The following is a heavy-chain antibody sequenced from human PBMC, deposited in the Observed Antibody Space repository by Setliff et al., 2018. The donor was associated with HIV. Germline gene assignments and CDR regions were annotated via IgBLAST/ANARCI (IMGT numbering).Heavy chain of an antibody. Sequence: ASVKVSCKASGYTFTGYYIHWVRQAPGQGLEWMGRINPNSGGTNYAQKFQDRVTMTRDTSISTAYMELSRLRSDDTAVYYCAREESTEDYGSGSYGPTFPPPLIYWGQGTLVTVSS. D-gene: IGHD3-10*01. CDR3: AREESTEDYGSGSYGPTFPPPLIY. CDR2: INPNSGGT. J-gene: IGHJ4*02. V-gene: IGHV1-2*06. CDR1: GYTFTGYY.